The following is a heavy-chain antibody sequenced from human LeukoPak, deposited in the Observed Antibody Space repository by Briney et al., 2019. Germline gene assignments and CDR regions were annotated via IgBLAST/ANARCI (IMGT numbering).Heavy chain of an antibody. CDR2: IYPGDSDT. D-gene: IGHD5-12*01. V-gene: IGHV5-51*01. CDR3: ARRDNGYDV. Sequence: GESLKISCKASGYTFTNHWIGWARQMPGKGLVWMGIIYPGDSDTRFGPSFQGQVTFSVDRSINTVYLQWNSLKASDTAMYFCARRDNGYDVWGQGTLVTVSS. CDR1: GYTFTNHW. J-gene: IGHJ4*02.